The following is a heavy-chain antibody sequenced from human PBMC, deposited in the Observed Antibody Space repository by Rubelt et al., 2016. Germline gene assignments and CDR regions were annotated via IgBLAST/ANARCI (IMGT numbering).Heavy chain of an antibody. V-gene: IGHV4-59*01. CDR2: IYYSGST. D-gene: IGHD5-18*01. J-gene: IGHJ4*02. Sequence: QVQLQESGPGLVQPSETLSLTCTVSGGSISSYYWSWIRQPPGKGLEWIGHIYYSGSTNYNPSLKSRVTISVDTSKNQFSLKLSSVTAADTAVYYCARALGVGLWSIFDYWGQGTLVTVSS. CDR3: ARALGVGLWSIFDY. CDR1: GGSISSYY.